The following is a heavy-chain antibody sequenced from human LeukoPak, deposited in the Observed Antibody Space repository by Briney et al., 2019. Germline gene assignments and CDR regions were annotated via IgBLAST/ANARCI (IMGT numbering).Heavy chain of an antibody. V-gene: IGHV1-2*02. D-gene: IGHD3-22*01. Sequence: GASVKVSCKASGYTFTGYYMHWVRQAPGQGLEWMGWINPNSGGTNYAQKFQGRVTMTRDTSIGTAYMELSRLRSDDTAVYYCARGSLRYYYDSSGYYPYWGQGTLVAVSS. CDR1: GYTFTGYY. CDR2: INPNSGGT. J-gene: IGHJ4*02. CDR3: ARGSLRYYYDSSGYYPY.